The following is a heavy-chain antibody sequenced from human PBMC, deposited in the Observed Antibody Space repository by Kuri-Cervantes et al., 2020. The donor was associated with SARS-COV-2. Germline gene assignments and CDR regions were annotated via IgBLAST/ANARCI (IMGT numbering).Heavy chain of an antibody. V-gene: IGHV3-30-3*01. CDR1: GFIFKNYA. Sequence: GGSLRLSCAASGFIFKNYAMHWVRQAPGKGLEWVAVTVYDGTTKYYADSVKGLFTISRDNSEKMLYLQVSSLRAEDTAVYYCARDLGDMPHYAMDAWGQGTTVTVSS. J-gene: IGHJ6*02. CDR2: TVYDGTTK. D-gene: IGHD2-2*01. CDR3: ARDLGDMPHYAMDA.